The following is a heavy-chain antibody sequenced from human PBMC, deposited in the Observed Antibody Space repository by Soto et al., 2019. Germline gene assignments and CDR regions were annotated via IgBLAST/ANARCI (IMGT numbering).Heavy chain of an antibody. CDR3: AKPITTYSGDSRGRGALVHY. D-gene: IGHD3-22*01. V-gene: IGHV3-30*18. Sequence: QVQLVESGGGVVQPGRSVRLCCAASGFTFSTYGMHWVRQPPGKGLEWVAVISSDGKSEHYADPVKGRFSISRDNSKNTLSLQMNSLRVEDTAVYYSAKPITTYSGDSRGRGALVHYWGQGILVIVSS. CDR1: GFTFSTYG. CDR2: ISSDGKSE. J-gene: IGHJ4*02.